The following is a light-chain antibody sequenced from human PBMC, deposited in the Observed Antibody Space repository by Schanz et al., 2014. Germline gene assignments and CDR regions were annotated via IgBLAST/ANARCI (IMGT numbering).Light chain of an antibody. Sequence: IVLTQSPGILSLSPGERAALSCRASQSVTSDFLAWYQQKPGQAPRLLIHGASRRATGIPDRFSGSGSGTDFTLTISSLEPEDFAVYYCQQRSNWPPLTFGGGTKVEIK. CDR2: GAS. V-gene: IGKV3D-20*02. J-gene: IGKJ4*01. CDR3: QQRSNWPPLT. CDR1: QSVTSDF.